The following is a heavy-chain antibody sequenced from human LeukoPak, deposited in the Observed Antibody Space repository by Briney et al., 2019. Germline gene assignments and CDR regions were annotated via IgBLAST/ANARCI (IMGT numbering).Heavy chain of an antibody. J-gene: IGHJ3*02. D-gene: IGHD5-24*01. CDR1: GFTFSSYG. CDR2: IWYDGSKK. V-gene: IGHV3-33*01. CDR3: ARPLRDGYNFDAFDI. Sequence: GGSLRLSCAASGFTFSSYGMHWFRQAPGKGLEWVAVIWYDGSKKYYADSVKGRFTISRDNSKNTLYLQMNSLRAEDTAVYYCARPLRDGYNFDAFDIWGQGTMVTVSS.